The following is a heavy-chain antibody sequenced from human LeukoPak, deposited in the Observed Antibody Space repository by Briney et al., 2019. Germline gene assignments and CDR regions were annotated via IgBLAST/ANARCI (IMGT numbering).Heavy chain of an antibody. V-gene: IGHV4-4*02. Sequence: GSLRLSCAVSGFIVSNNYMNWVRQPPGKGLEWIGEINHSGSTNYNPSLKSRVTISVDTSKNQFSLKLSSVTAADTAVYYCARDSDTMVRGLGGIDYWGQGTLVTVSS. D-gene: IGHD3-10*01. CDR1: GFIVSNNY. CDR2: INHSGST. J-gene: IGHJ4*02. CDR3: ARDSDTMVRGLGGIDY.